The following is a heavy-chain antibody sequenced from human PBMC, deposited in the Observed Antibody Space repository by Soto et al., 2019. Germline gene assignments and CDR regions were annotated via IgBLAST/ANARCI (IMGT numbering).Heavy chain of an antibody. Sequence: PSETLSLTCTVSGCSISSGDYYWNWIRQPPGKGLEWIGFIYYSGGTYYKPSLKSRVSMSVDASKNQFSLKLSSVTAADTAVYYCAREPYDYDRSGHFDYWGQGTLVTVSS. D-gene: IGHD3-22*01. V-gene: IGHV4-30-4*01. CDR2: IYYSGGT. J-gene: IGHJ4*02. CDR1: GCSISSGDYY. CDR3: AREPYDYDRSGHFDY.